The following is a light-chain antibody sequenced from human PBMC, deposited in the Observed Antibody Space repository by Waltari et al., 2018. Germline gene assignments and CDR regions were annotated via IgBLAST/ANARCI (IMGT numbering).Light chain of an antibody. CDR2: RAS. Sequence: EIVLTQSPGTASLSPGERVTLSCRASQTVGSSSLAWYKQKPGQAPRLAIYRASRRATGIPDRFSGSGSGTDFSLTISRLEPEDFAVYYCQQHGTLPATFGQGTKVEIK. CDR3: QQHGTLPAT. V-gene: IGKV3-20*01. J-gene: IGKJ1*01. CDR1: QTVGSSS.